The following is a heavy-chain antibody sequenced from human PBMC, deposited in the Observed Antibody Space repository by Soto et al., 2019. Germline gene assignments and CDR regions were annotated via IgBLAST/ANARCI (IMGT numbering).Heavy chain of an antibody. D-gene: IGHD3-16*01. CDR3: ARGNPFNYAGFDV. V-gene: IGHV1-8*01. CDR1: GYTFSDFD. CDR2: MNAKSGDT. Sequence: QAPLEQSGAELKRPGASVKVSCKASGYTFSDFDINWLRQASGQGPEWMGWMNAKSGDTFFAQRFQGKLNMTWDTSLSTAYMEVGSLTSDDTAIYYCARGNPFNYAGFDVWGQGTTVAVSS. J-gene: IGHJ6*02.